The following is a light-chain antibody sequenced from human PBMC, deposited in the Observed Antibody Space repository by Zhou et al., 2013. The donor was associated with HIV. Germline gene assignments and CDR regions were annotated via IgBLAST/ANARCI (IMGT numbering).Light chain of an antibody. V-gene: IGKV3-11*01. Sequence: EIVLTQSPDSLSLSPGDSATLSCRASQTLSNAFAWYQHKPGQAPRLLIYDVFRRAPGIPARFTASGSGTDFTLTISGLEAEDFAVYYCQQRSSWPATFGQGTRLEIK. J-gene: IGKJ5*01. CDR3: QQRSSWPAT. CDR2: DVF. CDR1: QTLSNA.